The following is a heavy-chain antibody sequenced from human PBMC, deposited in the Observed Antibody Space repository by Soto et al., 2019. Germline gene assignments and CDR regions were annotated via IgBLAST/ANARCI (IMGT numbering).Heavy chain of an antibody. CDR3: ARISLGLASYFDY. D-gene: IGHD7-27*01. Sequence: QVQLQESGPGLVKPSETLSLTCTVSGGSISSYYWSWIRQPPEKGLEWIGYIYYSGSTNYNPSLXXRXXISLDTSKNQFSLKLSSVTAADTAVYYCARISLGLASYFDYWGQGALVTVSS. CDR2: IYYSGST. J-gene: IGHJ4*02. CDR1: GGSISSYY. V-gene: IGHV4-59*01.